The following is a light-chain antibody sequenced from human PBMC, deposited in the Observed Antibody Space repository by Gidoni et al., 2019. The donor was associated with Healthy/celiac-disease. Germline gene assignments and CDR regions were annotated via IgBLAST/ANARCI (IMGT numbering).Light chain of an antibody. CDR2: DVS. V-gene: IGLV2-14*03. CDR3: SSYTSSSTPWV. CDR1: SSDVGGYNY. J-gene: IGLJ3*02. Sequence: QSALTQPASVPGSPGQSITISCTGTSSDVGGYNYVSWYHQHPGKAPKLMIYDVSNRPSGVSNRFSGSKSGNTASLTISGLQAEDEADYYCSSYTSSSTPWVFGGGTKLTVL.